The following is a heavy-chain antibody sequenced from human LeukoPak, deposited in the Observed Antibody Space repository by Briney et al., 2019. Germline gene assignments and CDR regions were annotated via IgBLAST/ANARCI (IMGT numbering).Heavy chain of an antibody. D-gene: IGHD3-22*01. CDR1: GGTFSSYA. V-gene: IGHV1-69*13. J-gene: IGHJ4*02. CDR3: ARGDYYDSNGYPDY. Sequence: SVKVSCKASGGTFSSYAISWVRQAPGQGLEWMGGIIPIFGTANYAQKFQGRVTITADESTSTAYMELSSLRSEDTAVYYCARGDYYDSNGYPDYWGQGTLVTVSS. CDR2: IIPIFGTA.